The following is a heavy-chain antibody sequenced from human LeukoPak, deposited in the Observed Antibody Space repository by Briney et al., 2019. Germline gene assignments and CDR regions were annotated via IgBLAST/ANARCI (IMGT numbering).Heavy chain of an antibody. J-gene: IGHJ4*02. CDR3: ARDPGAGY. CDR1: GFTFSSYG. V-gene: IGHV3-33*01. CDR2: ILSDGSKE. Sequence: PGGSLRLSCAASGFTFSSYGMHWVRQAPGKGREWVAVILSDGSKEFYTDSVKGRFTISRDNAKNTLYLQMTSLTVEDTAVYYCARDPGAGYWGQGTLVTVSS. D-gene: IGHD3-10*01.